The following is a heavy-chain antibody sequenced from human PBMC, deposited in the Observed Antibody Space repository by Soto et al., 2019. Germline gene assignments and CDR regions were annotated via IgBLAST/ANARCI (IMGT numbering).Heavy chain of an antibody. D-gene: IGHD5-12*01. CDR1: GGSISSGGYS. Sequence: SETLSLTCAVSGGSISSGGYSWIWIRQPPGKGLEWIGYIYHSGSTYYNPSLKSRVTISVDRSKNQFSLKLSSVTAADTAVYYCARGRALNWFDPWGQGTLVTVSS. CDR2: IYHSGST. V-gene: IGHV4-30-2*01. J-gene: IGHJ5*02. CDR3: ARGRALNWFDP.